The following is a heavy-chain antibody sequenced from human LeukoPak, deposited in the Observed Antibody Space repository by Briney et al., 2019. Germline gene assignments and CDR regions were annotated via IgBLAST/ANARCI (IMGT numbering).Heavy chain of an antibody. CDR2: ISYDGSNK. CDR1: GFTFSSYA. Sequence: GGSLRLSCAASGFTFSSYAMHWVRQAPGKGLEWVAVISYDGSNKYYADSVKGRFTISRDNSKNTLYLQMNSLRAEDTAVYYCARADLGAYGMDVWGQGTTVTVSS. CDR3: ARADLGAYGMDV. J-gene: IGHJ6*02. V-gene: IGHV3-30-3*01. D-gene: IGHD3-16*01.